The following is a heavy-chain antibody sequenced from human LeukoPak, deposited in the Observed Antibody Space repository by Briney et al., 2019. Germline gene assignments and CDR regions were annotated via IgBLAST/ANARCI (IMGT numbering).Heavy chain of an antibody. D-gene: IGHD1-7*01. J-gene: IGHJ6*03. CDR3: ARGIAGTTKGHYYYYMDV. V-gene: IGHV4-4*07. CDR2: IYTSGST. CDR1: GGSISSYY. Sequence: SQTLSLTCTVSGGSISSYYWSWIRQPAGKGLEWIGRIYTSGSTNYNPSLKSRVTMSVDTSKNQFSLKLSSVTAADTAVYYCARGIAGTTKGHYYYYMDVWGKGTTVTVSS.